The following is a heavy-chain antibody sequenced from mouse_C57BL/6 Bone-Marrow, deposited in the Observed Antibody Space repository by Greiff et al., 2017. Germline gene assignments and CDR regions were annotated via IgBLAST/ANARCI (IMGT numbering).Heavy chain of an antibody. CDR3: ARERGFITTVVVPFDY. CDR2: IDPSDSYT. J-gene: IGHJ2*01. V-gene: IGHV1-26*01. Sequence: EVQLQQSGPELVKPGASVKISCKASGYTFTDYYMNWVKQSHGKSLEWIGEIDPSDSYTNYNQKFKGKSTLTVDKSSSTAYMQLSSLTSEDSAVYYCARERGFITTVVVPFDYWGQGTTLTVSS. CDR1: GYTFTDYY. D-gene: IGHD1-1*01.